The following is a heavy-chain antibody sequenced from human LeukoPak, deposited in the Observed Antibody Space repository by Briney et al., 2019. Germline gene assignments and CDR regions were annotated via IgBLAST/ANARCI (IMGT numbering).Heavy chain of an antibody. D-gene: IGHD6-13*01. J-gene: IGHJ4*02. CDR1: GFTFSSYW. V-gene: IGHV3-7*01. Sequence: PGGSLRLSCAASGFTFSSYWMSWVRQAPGKGLEWVANMKYDGSDKSYVDSVKGRFTISRDNAKNSLYLQMTSLRAEDMAVYYCARDIEAAGLFLDYWGQGTLVTVSS. CDR3: ARDIEAAGLFLDY. CDR2: MKYDGSDK.